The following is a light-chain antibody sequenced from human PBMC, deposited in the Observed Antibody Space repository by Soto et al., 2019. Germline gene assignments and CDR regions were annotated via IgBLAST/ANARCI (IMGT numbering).Light chain of an antibody. CDR2: SNN. CDR1: SSNIGSNT. Sequence: QSVLTQPPSASGTPGQRVTISCSGSSSNIGSNTVNWYQQLPGTAPKLLIYSNNQRPSGVPDRFSGSKSGTSASLAISGLQSEDEADYYRAAWDDSLNGPDVVFGGGTQLTVL. CDR3: AAWDDSLNGPDVV. J-gene: IGLJ2*01. V-gene: IGLV1-44*01.